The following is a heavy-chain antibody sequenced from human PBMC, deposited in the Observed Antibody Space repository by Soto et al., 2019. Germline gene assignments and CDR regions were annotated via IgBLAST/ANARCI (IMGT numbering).Heavy chain of an antibody. V-gene: IGHV3-23*01. CDR1: GFTFSSYA. J-gene: IGHJ4*02. CDR3: ARRSSGWYFDY. Sequence: EVQLLESGGGLVQPGGSLRLSCAASGFTFSSYAMNWVRQAPGKGLEWVSVISGSGDSTYYADSVKGRFTISRDNSKNTLYLQMNSLIAEDTAVYYCARRSSGWYFDYWGQGTLVTVSS. CDR2: ISGSGDST. D-gene: IGHD6-19*01.